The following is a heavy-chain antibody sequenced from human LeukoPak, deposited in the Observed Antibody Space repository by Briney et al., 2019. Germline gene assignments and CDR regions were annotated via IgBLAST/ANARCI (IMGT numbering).Heavy chain of an antibody. J-gene: IGHJ4*02. D-gene: IGHD3-16*01. V-gene: IGHV3-7*01. CDR3: ARDQGGALDF. Sequence: PGGSLRLSCAVSGFTFSSYWMAWVRQAPGKGLEWVANMKQDGSAKRYADSVKGRFTISRDNAKNSLYLQMNSLRAEDTAVYYCARDQGGALDFWGLGSLVTVSS. CDR1: GFTFSSYW. CDR2: MKQDGSAK.